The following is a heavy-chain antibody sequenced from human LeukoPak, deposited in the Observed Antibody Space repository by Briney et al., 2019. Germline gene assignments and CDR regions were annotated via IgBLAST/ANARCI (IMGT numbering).Heavy chain of an antibody. V-gene: IGHV3-74*01. Sequence: PGGSLRLSCAASGFSFSTSWMHWVRQAPGKGLVWVSRINSDGSSTSYADSVKGRFTISRDNAKNTLYLQMNSLRAEDTAVYYCARGDGNYLDYYYYMDVWGKGTTVTVSS. D-gene: IGHD4-11*01. CDR3: ARGDGNYLDYYYYMDV. CDR1: GFSFSTSW. CDR2: INSDGSST. J-gene: IGHJ6*03.